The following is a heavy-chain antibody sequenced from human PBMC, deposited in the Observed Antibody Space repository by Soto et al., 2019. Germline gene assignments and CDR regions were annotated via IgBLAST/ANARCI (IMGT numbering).Heavy chain of an antibody. V-gene: IGHV3-9*01. D-gene: IGHD2-2*01. Sequence: GGSLRLSCAASGFTFDDYAMHWVRQAPGKGLEWVSGISWNSGSVVYADSVKGRFTISRDNAKNSLYLQMNSLRAEDTAFYYCAKGPYIVVVPAHFDYWGQGTLVTVSS. CDR2: ISWNSGSV. J-gene: IGHJ4*02. CDR1: GFTFDDYA. CDR3: AKGPYIVVVPAHFDY.